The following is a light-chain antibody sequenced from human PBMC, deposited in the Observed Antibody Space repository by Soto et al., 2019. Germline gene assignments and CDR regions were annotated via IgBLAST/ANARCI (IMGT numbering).Light chain of an antibody. V-gene: IGKV3-20*01. CDR3: QQYVSSHWA. CDR2: GAS. J-gene: IGKJ1*01. Sequence: EIVLAQSPGTLSLSPGARATLSCRASQSVTNSFLDWYQQKPGQAPSLLIYGASRRVTGIPDRFTGSWSGTDFALTISRLEPEDLAVDYCQQYVSSHWAFGKGTKVE. CDR1: QSVTNSF.